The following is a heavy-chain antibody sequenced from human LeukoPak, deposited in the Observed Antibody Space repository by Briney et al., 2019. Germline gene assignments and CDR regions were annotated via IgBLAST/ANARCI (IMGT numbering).Heavy chain of an antibody. CDR2: IYGGGSS. CDR1: GFTFNNYA. J-gene: IGHJ4*02. Sequence: GGSLRLSCAASGFTFNNYAMTWVRQAPGKGLEWVSVIYGGGSSYYADSVKGRFTVSRDNSKNTLYLQMNSLRDEDTAVYYCAKGQGYNYGDSIDYWGQGTLVTVSS. D-gene: IGHD5-18*01. V-gene: IGHV3-23*03. CDR3: AKGQGYNYGDSIDY.